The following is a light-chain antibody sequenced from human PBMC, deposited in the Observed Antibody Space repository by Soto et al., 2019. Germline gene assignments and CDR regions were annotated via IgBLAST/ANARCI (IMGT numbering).Light chain of an antibody. V-gene: IGKV1-39*01. CDR3: QQSYSTPT. CDR1: QNIVIY. Sequence: DIQLTQSPSSLSASVGDRVTITCRASQNIVIYLNWHQHKPGKAPNLLIYKASNLQSGVPSRFSGSGSGTDFTLTISSLQLEDSATYYCQQSYSTPTFGQGTKVEIK. CDR2: KAS. J-gene: IGKJ1*01.